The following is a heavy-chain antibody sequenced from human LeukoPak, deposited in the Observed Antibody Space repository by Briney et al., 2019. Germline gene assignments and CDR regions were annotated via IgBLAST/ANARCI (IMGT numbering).Heavy chain of an antibody. CDR2: IYYSGST. CDR3: ARLYHGKRPPDY. D-gene: IGHD6-25*01. Sequence: SETLSLPRAVSGGSLSSITNYWGWIRQPPGKGLEWIGSIYYSGSTYYNPSLKSRVTISVDTSKSQFSLKLNSVTAADTAIYFCARLYHGKRPPDYWGQGTLVTVSS. J-gene: IGHJ4*02. CDR1: GGSLSSITNY. V-gene: IGHV4-39*01.